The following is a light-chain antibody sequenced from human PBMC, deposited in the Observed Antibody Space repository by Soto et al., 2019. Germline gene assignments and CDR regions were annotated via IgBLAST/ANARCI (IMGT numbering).Light chain of an antibody. V-gene: IGKV3-15*01. CDR1: QSVSSN. CDR2: GAS. Sequence: EIVMTQSPATLSVSPGERATLSCRASQSVSSNLAWYQQKPGQAPRLLIYGASTRATGIPASFSGSRSGTEFTLTISSLQSEDFAVYYCQQYNNWPYTFGQGTKLDIK. J-gene: IGKJ2*01. CDR3: QQYNNWPYT.